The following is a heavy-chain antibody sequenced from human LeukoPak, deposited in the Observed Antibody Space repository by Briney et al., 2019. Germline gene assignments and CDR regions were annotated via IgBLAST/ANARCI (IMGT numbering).Heavy chain of an antibody. V-gene: IGHV3-74*01. CDR3: ARDRKEDYDILTGYYYYYYGMDV. D-gene: IGHD3-9*01. CDR1: GFTFSNYW. CDR2: INSDGSGT. J-gene: IGHJ6*02. Sequence: GGSLRLSCAASGFTFSNYWMHWVRQAPGEGLVWVSRINSDGSGTRYADADSVKGRFTISRDNAKNSLYLQMNSLRAEDTAVYYCARDRKEDYDILTGYYYYYYGMDVWGQGTTVTVSS.